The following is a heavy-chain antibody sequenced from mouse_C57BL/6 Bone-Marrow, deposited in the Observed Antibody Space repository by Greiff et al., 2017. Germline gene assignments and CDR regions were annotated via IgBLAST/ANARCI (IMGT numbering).Heavy chain of an antibody. CDR3: AREGYLGFDY. Sequence: QVQLKQSGAELSRPGASVKLSCKASGYTFTSYGISWVKQRTGQGLEWIGEIYPRSGNTYYNEKFKGKATLTADKSSSTAYMELRSLTSEDSAVYFCAREGYLGFDYWGQGTTLTVSS. D-gene: IGHD2-2*01. CDR1: GYTFTSYG. J-gene: IGHJ2*01. CDR2: IYPRSGNT. V-gene: IGHV1-81*01.